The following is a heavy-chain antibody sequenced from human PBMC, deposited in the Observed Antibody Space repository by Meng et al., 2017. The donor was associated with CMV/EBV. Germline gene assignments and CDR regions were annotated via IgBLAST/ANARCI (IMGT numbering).Heavy chain of an antibody. CDR1: GFTFSSYW. CDR2: IKQDGSEK. J-gene: IGHJ4*02. D-gene: IGHD2-15*01. V-gene: IGHV3-7*04. CDR3: ARGWLLGFDY. Sequence: GESLKISCAASGFTFSSYWMSWVRQAPGKGLEWVANIKQDGSEKYYVDSVKGRFTISRDNAKNSLYLQMSSLRAEDTAVYYCARGWLLGFDYWGQGTLVTVSS.